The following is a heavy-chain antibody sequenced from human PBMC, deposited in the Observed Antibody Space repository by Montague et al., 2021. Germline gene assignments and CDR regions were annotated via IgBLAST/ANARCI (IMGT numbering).Heavy chain of an antibody. CDR1: GFTFSNYA. J-gene: IGHJ4*02. CDR2: ISKDGDIT. V-gene: IGHV3-30*04. Sequence: SLRLSCAASGFTFSNYAMHWVRQAPGKGLEWVAVISKDGDITYYADSLKGRFTVSRDNAENTLYLQMDSLRGDDTAAFYCARGDSGYSLDYWGQGTLVTVSS. D-gene: IGHD5-18*01. CDR3: ARGDSGYSLDY.